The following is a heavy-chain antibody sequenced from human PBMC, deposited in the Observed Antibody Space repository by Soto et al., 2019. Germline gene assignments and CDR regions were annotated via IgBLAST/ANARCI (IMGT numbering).Heavy chain of an antibody. CDR1: GYAITNYQ. CDR3: ARGPPHYTRRNCGWDV. CDR2: INPSGGST. V-gene: IGHV1-46*01. Sequence: QVQLVQSGAEVKKPGASVKLSCKTSGYAITNYQIHWVRQAPGQGLEWMGRINPSGGSTNYAHKLQGRVTMISDTSASTVFMELSSLRSEDTAVYYCARGPPHYTRRNCGWDVWGQGTTVTVSS. D-gene: IGHD4-4*01. J-gene: IGHJ6*02.